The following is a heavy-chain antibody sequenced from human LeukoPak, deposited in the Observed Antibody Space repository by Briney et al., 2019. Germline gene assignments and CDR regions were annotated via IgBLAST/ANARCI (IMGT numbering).Heavy chain of an antibody. Sequence: PGGSLRLSCAASGFTFSSYGMHWVRQAPGKGLEWVAFIRYDGSNKYYADSVKGRFTISRDNSKKTLYLQMSSLRAEDTAVYYCAKDRTLYSDYWGQGTLVTVSS. CDR2: IRYDGSNK. D-gene: IGHD3-16*01. CDR1: GFTFSSYG. J-gene: IGHJ4*02. V-gene: IGHV3-30*02. CDR3: AKDRTLYSDY.